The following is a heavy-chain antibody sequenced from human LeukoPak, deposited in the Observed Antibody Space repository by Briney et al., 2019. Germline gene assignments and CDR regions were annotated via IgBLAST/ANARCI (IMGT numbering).Heavy chain of an antibody. J-gene: IGHJ4*02. CDR2: INHSGST. D-gene: IGHD2-2*01. CDR3: ARGDCSSTSCYLDY. CDR1: GGSFSGYY. V-gene: IGHV4-34*01. Sequence: SETLSLTCAVYGGSFSGYYWSWIRQPPGKGLEWIGEINHSGSTNYNPSLKSRVTISVDTSKNQFSLELSSVTAADTAVYYCARGDCSSTSCYLDYWGQGTLVTVSS.